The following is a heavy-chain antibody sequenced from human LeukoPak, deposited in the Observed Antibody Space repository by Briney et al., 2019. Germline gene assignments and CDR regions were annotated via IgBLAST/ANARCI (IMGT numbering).Heavy chain of an antibody. J-gene: IGHJ5*02. CDR1: GGSISSGDYY. CDR2: IYYSGST. CDR3: ARGGIVGSRTNWFDP. D-gene: IGHD1-26*01. V-gene: IGHV4-30-4*02. Sequence: SETLSLTCTVSGGSISSGDYYWSWIRQPPGKGLEWIGYIYYSGSTYYNPPLKSRVTISVDTSKNHFSLKLTSVTPADTAVYYCARGGIVGSRTNWFDPWGQGTLVTVSS.